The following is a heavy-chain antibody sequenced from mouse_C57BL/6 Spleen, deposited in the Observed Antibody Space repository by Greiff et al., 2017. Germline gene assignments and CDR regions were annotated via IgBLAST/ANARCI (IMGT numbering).Heavy chain of an antibody. D-gene: IGHD2-13*01. V-gene: IGHV5-17*01. Sequence: EVNLVESGGGLVKPGGSLKLSCAASGFTFSDYGMHWVRQAPEKGLEWVAYISNGSSTIYYADTVKGRFTISRDNAKNTLFLQMTSLRSEDTAMYYCARQDCDPVAYWGQGTLVTVSA. CDR3: ARQDCDPVAY. J-gene: IGHJ3*01. CDR2: ISNGSSTI. CDR1: GFTFSDYG.